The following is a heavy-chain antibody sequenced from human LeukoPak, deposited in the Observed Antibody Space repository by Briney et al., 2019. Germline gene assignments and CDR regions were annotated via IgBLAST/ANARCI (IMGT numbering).Heavy chain of an antibody. CDR3: AIEQWLARGFDAFDI. V-gene: IGHV3-33*01. Sequence: PGRILRLSCAASGFTFSNYGFHWVRQAPGKGLEWVAIVWHDGSHKYYAESVKGRFTISRDSSRNTMYLQMNSLTAEDTAVYYCAIEQWLARGFDAFDIWGRGTMVTVSS. CDR2: VWHDGSHK. CDR1: GFTFSNYG. D-gene: IGHD6-19*01. J-gene: IGHJ3*02.